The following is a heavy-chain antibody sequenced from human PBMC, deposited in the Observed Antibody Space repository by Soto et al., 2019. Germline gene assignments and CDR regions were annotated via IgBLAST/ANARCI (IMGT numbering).Heavy chain of an antibody. Sequence: PGGSLRLSCAASGFTVSNNYMTWFRQAPGKGLEWVSVIYTGGSTYYGESVKGRSTISRDSSKNTVFLQVNSLRAEDTAVYYCARATRYFGSFDAWGQGTLVTVSS. D-gene: IGHD1-1*01. J-gene: IGHJ4*02. CDR3: ARATRYFGSFDA. V-gene: IGHV3-53*01. CDR2: IYTGGST. CDR1: GFTVSNNY.